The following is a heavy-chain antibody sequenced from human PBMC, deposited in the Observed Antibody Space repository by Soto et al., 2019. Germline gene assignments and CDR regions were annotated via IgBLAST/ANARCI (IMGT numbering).Heavy chain of an antibody. J-gene: IGHJ5*02. CDR1: GGSFSGYY. Sequence: SETLSLTCAVYGGSFSGYYWSWIRQPPGKGLEWIGEINHSGSTNYNPSLKSRVTISVDTSKNQFSLKLSSVTAADTAVYYCARGRGKLLVAWFDPWGQGTLVTVSS. CDR2: INHSGST. V-gene: IGHV4-34*01. CDR3: ARGRGKLLVAWFDP. D-gene: IGHD2-15*01.